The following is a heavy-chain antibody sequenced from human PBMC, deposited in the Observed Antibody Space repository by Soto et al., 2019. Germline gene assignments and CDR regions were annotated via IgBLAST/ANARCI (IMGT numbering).Heavy chain of an antibody. D-gene: IGHD3-22*01. J-gene: IGHJ4*02. CDR2: INPNSGGT. Sequence: QVQLVQSGAEVKKPGASVKVSCKASGYTFTGYYIHWVRQAPGQGLEWMGWINPNSGGTNYAQKFQGRVTMTRDTSISTAYMELSRLRSDDTAVYYCARDWEDYYDSSGDYWGGDYWGQGTLVTVSS. CDR3: ARDWEDYYDSSGDYWGGDY. CDR1: GYTFTGYY. V-gene: IGHV1-2*02.